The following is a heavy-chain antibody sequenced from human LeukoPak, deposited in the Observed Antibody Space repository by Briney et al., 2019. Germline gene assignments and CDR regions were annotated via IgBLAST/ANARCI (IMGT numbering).Heavy chain of an antibody. D-gene: IGHD2-2*01. CDR2: INPNGGDT. CDR1: GYNFPAYF. Sequence: ASVKVSCKAAGYNFPAYFVHWVRQAPGQGLEWMGRINPNGGDTNYAQKFQGRVTMASDTSISTAYMELGSLISDDTAVYYCARVGFTTSWSNFDYWGQGTPVTVSS. CDR3: ARVGFTTSWSNFDY. V-gene: IGHV1-2*06. J-gene: IGHJ4*02.